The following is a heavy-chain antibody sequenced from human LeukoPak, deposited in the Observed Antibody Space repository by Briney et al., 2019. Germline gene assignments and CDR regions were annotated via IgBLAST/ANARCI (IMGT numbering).Heavy chain of an antibody. J-gene: IGHJ4*02. V-gene: IGHV3-30*18. CDR2: ISNDGSKK. CDR3: AKDRYSYAFEYSDS. Sequence: GGFLRLSCAASGFTFSSYGMHWVRQAPGKGLDWVAVISNDGSKKYYADSVKGRFTISRDNSKNTLSLQVSSLRTEDTAVYYCAKDRYSYAFEYSDSWGQGTLVTVSS. D-gene: IGHD5-18*01. CDR1: GFTFSSYG.